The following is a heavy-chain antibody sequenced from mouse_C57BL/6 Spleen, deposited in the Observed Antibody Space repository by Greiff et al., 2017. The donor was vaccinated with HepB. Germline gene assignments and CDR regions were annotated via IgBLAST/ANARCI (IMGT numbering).Heavy chain of an antibody. CDR2: ISNGGGST. CDR3: ARGEDGYFDY. Sequence: EVMLVESGGGLVQPGGSLKLSCAASGFTFSDYYMYWVRQTPEKRLEWVAYISNGGGSTYYPDTVKGRFTISRDNAKNTLYLQMSRLKSEDTAMYYCARGEDGYFDYWGQGTTLTVSS. CDR1: GFTFSDYY. J-gene: IGHJ2*01. V-gene: IGHV5-12*01.